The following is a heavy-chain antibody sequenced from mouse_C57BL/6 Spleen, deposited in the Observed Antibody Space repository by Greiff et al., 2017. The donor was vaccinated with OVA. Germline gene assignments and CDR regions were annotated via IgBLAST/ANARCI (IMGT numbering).Heavy chain of an antibody. V-gene: IGHV1-78*01. CDR2: IYPRDGST. D-gene: IGHD1-1*01. Sequence: VKLVESDAELVKPGASVKISCKVSGYTFTDHTIHWMKQRPEQGLEWIGYIYPRDGSTKYNEKFKGKATLTADKSSSTAYMQLNSLTSEDSAVYFCARWRYYYGSSYVYWGQGTTLTVSS. CDR3: ARWRYYYGSSYVY. CDR1: GYTFTDHT. J-gene: IGHJ2*01.